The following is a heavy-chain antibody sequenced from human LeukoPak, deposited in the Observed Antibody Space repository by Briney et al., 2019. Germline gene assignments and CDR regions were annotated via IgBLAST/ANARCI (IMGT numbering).Heavy chain of an antibody. D-gene: IGHD6-13*01. Sequence: PGGSLRLSCAASGFTFDDYGMSWVRQAPGKGLEWVSGINWNGGSTGYADSVKGRFTISRDNSKNTLYLQINSLRAEDTAVYYCAKGAAAGTWGTSFDSWGQGTLVTVTS. CDR3: AKGAAAGTWGTSFDS. CDR1: GFTFDDYG. CDR2: INWNGGST. V-gene: IGHV3-20*04. J-gene: IGHJ4*02.